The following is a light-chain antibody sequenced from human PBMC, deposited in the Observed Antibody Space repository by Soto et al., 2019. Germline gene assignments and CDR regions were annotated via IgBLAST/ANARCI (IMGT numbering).Light chain of an antibody. CDR1: QRVSNH. J-gene: IGKJ5*01. V-gene: IGKV3-15*01. CDR2: AAS. CDR3: QQYHRSSIT. Sequence: ETVMTQNPVTLSVSPGDTATLSCRASQRVSNHFAWYQQKPGQAPRVLIYAASTLERGVPSRFSGTGSGTECTLAINSLQPDDVATYYCQQYHRSSITFCQGTRLEIK.